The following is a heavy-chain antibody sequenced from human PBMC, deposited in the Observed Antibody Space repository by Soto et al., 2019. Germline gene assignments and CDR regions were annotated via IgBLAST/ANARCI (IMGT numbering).Heavy chain of an antibody. Sequence: QVQLVQSGAEVKKPGSSVKVSCKASGGTFSSYTISWVRQAPGQGLEWMGRIIPILGIANYAQKFQGRVTITADKSTSTAYMELSSLRSEDTAVYYCARDDEYCSRGSCSFRFDPWGQGTLVTVSS. D-gene: IGHD2-15*01. CDR1: GGTFSSYT. J-gene: IGHJ5*02. V-gene: IGHV1-69*08. CDR2: IIPILGIA. CDR3: ARDDEYCSRGSCSFRFDP.